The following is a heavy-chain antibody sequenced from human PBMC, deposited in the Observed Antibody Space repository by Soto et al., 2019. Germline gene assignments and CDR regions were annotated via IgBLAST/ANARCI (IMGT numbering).Heavy chain of an antibody. D-gene: IGHD2-2*01. Sequence: QVQLVESGGGVVQPGRSLRLSCAASGFSFRSYAMHWVRQAPGKGLEWVAVMSYDGSDKDYADSVKGRFTISRDNSKNPVYLEISRPRAEDPGVYSLSETRLDTPALEYWGQGTLVTVSS. CDR1: GFSFRSYA. CDR2: MSYDGSDK. V-gene: IGHV3-30-3*01. CDR3: SETRLDTPALEY. J-gene: IGHJ4*02.